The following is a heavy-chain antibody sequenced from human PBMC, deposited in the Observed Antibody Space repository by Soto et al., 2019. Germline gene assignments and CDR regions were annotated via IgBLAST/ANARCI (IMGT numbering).Heavy chain of an antibody. CDR3: AREDYYVSTALDNWIDP. CDR2: INPNSGST. J-gene: IGHJ5*02. D-gene: IGHD3-22*01. V-gene: IGHV1-2*02. Sequence: ASVTDSRKASGYTFTGYYMHWLRPAPGQGLEWMGWINPNSGSTNYAQKFQGRVTMTRDTSISTAYMELSRLRSDDTAVYYCAREDYYVSTALDNWIDPWGQGTLVTVSS. CDR1: GYTFTGYY.